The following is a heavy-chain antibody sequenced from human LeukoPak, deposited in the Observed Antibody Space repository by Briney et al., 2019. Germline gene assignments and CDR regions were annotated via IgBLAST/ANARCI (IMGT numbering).Heavy chain of an antibody. CDR1: GFTFSSYA. Sequence: GGSLRLSCAASGFTFSSYAMHWVRQAPGKGLEWVAFIRYDGSNKYYADSVKGRFTISRDNSKNTLYLQMNSLRAEDTALFYCAKDIGPIALDAFDIWGQGTMVTVSS. CDR2: IRYDGSNK. J-gene: IGHJ3*02. V-gene: IGHV3-30*02. D-gene: IGHD6-13*01. CDR3: AKDIGPIALDAFDI.